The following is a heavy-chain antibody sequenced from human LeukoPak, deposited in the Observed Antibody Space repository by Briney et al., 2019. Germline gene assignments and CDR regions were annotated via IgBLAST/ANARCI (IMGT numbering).Heavy chain of an antibody. CDR3: ARGGIFATMSDAFDI. D-gene: IGHD2/OR15-2a*01. CDR2: IYHSGST. Sequence: SETLSLTCAVSGGSISSGGYSWSWIRQPPGKGLEWIRYIYHSGSTYYNPSLKSRVTISVDRSKNQFSLKLSSVTAADTAVYYCARGGIFATMSDAFDIWGQGTMVTVSS. J-gene: IGHJ3*02. CDR1: GGSISSGGYS. V-gene: IGHV4-30-2*01.